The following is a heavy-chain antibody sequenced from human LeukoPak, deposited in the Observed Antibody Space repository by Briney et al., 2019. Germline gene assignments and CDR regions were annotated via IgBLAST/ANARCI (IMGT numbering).Heavy chain of an antibody. D-gene: IGHD3-10*02. CDR2: ISSSGSTI. Sequence: PGGSLRLSCAVSGFTFRSYAMKWVRQAPGKGLEWVSYISSSGSTIYYADSVKGRFTISRDNAKNSLYLQMNSLRAEDTAVYYCAELGITMIGGVWGKGTTVTISS. J-gene: IGHJ6*04. CDR3: AELGITMIGGV. CDR1: GFTFRSYA. V-gene: IGHV3-48*03.